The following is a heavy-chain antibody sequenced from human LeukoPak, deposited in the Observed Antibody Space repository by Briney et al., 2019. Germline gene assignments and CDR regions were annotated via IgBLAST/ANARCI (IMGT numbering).Heavy chain of an antibody. V-gene: IGHV3-33*01. CDR1: GFTFSSYG. D-gene: IGHD5-18*01. J-gene: IGHJ4*02. CDR3: ARDPIKYSYGEYYFDY. CDR2: IWYDGSNK. Sequence: GGSLRLSCTASGFTFSSYGMHWVRQAPGKGLEWVAVIWYDGSNKYYADSVKGRFTISRDNSKNTLYLQMNSLRAEDTAVYYCARDPIKYSYGEYYFDYWGQGTLVTVSS.